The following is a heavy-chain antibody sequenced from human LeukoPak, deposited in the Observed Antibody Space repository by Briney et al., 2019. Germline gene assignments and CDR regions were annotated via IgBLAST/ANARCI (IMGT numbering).Heavy chain of an antibody. CDR1: GVSFSDYY. CDR3: ARSVITSPLTYFYYYHMDV. Sequence: SETLSLTCVVYGVSFSDYYWSWIRQPPGNGLEWIGEINHSGSTNYNPSLTSRVTISVDTSKNHFSLKLTSVTAADTAVYYCARSVITSPLTYFYYYHMDVWGKGTTVTVSS. J-gene: IGHJ6*03. CDR2: INHSGST. D-gene: IGHD3-16*01. V-gene: IGHV4-34*01.